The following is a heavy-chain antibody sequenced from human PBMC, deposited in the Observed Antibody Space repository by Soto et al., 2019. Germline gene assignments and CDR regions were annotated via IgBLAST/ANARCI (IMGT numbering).Heavy chain of an antibody. CDR3: AGELDIHHGLGY. Sequence: QVQLQQSGPGLVKPSQTLSLTCAISGDSVSSNSATWNWIRQSPSRGLEWLGKTYYRSKWYYDYALSVKSRITINPDTTENQFSLQLNSVTPEDTAVYYCAGELDIHHGLGYWGPGTPVTVSS. CDR2: TYYRSKWYY. J-gene: IGHJ4*02. CDR1: GDSVSSNSAT. V-gene: IGHV6-1*01.